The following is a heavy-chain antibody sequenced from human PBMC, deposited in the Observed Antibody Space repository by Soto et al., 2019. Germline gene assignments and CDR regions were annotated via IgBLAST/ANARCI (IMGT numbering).Heavy chain of an antibody. Sequence: EVQLVESGGGLVQPGGSLRLSCAASGFTFSSYWMSWVRQAPGKGLEWVANIRQDGSDKYYVDSVKGRFTISRDNSKNSQYLQMNSMTAEDTAIYYCASPQQWLGQRGDFYYWGQGTLVTVSS. J-gene: IGHJ4*02. CDR3: ASPQQWLGQRGDFYY. CDR1: GFTFSSYW. V-gene: IGHV3-7*05. CDR2: IRQDGSDK. D-gene: IGHD6-19*01.